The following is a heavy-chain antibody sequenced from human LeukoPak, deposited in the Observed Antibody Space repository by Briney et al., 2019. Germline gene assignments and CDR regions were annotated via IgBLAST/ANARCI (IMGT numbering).Heavy chain of an antibody. D-gene: IGHD5-18*01. V-gene: IGHV3-7*01. Sequence: GGSLRLSCAASGFTFSAFWMRWVRQAPGKGLEGVADIKQDGGEKNYVDSVKGRFTISRDNAKNSLYLQMNYLRVEDSAVYYCSRAGYTYGTLYFWGQGALVTVSS. CDR3: SRAGYTYGTLYF. J-gene: IGHJ4*02. CDR1: GFTFSAFW. CDR2: IKQDGGEK.